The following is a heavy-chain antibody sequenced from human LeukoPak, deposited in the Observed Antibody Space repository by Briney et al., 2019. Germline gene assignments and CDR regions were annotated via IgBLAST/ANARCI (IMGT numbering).Heavy chain of an antibody. CDR1: GTSISSYY. D-gene: IGHD2-15*01. V-gene: IGHV4-34*01. Sequence: SETLSLTCTVSGTSISSYYWTWIRQPPGKGLEWIGEINHSGSTNYNPSLKSRVTISVDTSKNQFSLKLSSVTAADTAVYYCARGPASVVAPSYYFDYWGQGTLVTVSS. J-gene: IGHJ4*02. CDR2: INHSGST. CDR3: ARGPASVVAPSYYFDY.